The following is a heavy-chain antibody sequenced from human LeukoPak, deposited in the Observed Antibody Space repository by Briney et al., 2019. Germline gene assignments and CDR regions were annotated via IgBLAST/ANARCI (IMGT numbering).Heavy chain of an antibody. D-gene: IGHD3-16*01. CDR1: GFTFRSYW. CDR2: INGDGSST. CDR3: ARGRYYLDY. Sequence: GGSLRLSCAASGFTFRSYWMHWVRQAPGKGLVWVSRINGDGSSTTYADSVKGRFTVSRDNAKNTLYLQMNSLRAEDTAVYYCARGRYYLDYWGQGTLVSVSS. J-gene: IGHJ4*02. V-gene: IGHV3-74*01.